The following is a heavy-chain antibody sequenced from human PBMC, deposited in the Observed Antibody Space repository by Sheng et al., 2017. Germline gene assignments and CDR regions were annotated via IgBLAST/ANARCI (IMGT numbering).Heavy chain of an antibody. J-gene: IGHJ6*04. CDR1: GFTISDHY. V-gene: IGHV3-72*01. CDR3: TRAEDDPSDVLHLDV. Sequence: EVQVVESGGGLVRPGGSLRLSCAASGFTISDHYMDWVRQAPGKGLEWVARTRNKANGYTTEYAASVRGRFSISRDDSKNSLYLQMNRLRAEDTAVYFCTRAEDDPSDVLHLDVWGTGTTVTVSS. D-gene: IGHD1-26*01. CDR2: TRNKANGYTT.